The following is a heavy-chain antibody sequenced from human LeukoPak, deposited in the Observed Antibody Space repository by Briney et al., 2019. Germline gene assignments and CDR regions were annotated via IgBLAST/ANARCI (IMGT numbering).Heavy chain of an antibody. J-gene: IGHJ4*02. CDR2: IYYSGST. CDR1: GGSISGSSYY. Sequence: PSETLSLTCTVSGGSISGSSYYWGWIRQPPGKGLEWIGSIYYSGSTYYNPSLKSRVTISVDTSKNQFSLKLNSVTATDTAVYYCARVRDGYNWEYYFDYWGQGTLVTVSS. V-gene: IGHV4-39*02. CDR3: ARVRDGYNWEYYFDY. D-gene: IGHD5-24*01.